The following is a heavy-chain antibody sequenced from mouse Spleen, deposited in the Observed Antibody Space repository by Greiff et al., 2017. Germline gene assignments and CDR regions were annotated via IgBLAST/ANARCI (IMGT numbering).Heavy chain of an antibody. J-gene: IGHJ2*01. CDR2: ISSGSSTI. Sequence: EVQVVESVGGLVQPGGSRKLSCAASGFTFSSFGMPWVRQAPEKGLEWVAYISSGSSTIYYAATVQGRFTISRDNPKNTLFLQMTSRRSEDTAVNYCARHYGYDAGVFDYWGQGTTLTVSS. D-gene: IGHD2-14*01. CDR1: GFTFSSFG. CDR3: ARHYGYDAGVFDY. V-gene: IGHV5-17*02.